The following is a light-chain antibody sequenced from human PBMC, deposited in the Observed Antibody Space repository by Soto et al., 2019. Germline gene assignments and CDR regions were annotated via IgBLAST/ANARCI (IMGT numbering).Light chain of an antibody. CDR2: DVS. J-gene: IGLJ3*02. V-gene: IGLV2-14*03. CDR1: SNDVGDYNY. CDR3: SSYTGTSTRWV. Sequence: QSALTQPASVSGSPGQSITISCTGTSNDVGDYNYVSWYQHHPGKAPKLMIYDVSDRPSGVSNRFSGSKSGNTASLTISGLQAEDEADYYCSSYTGTSTRWVFGGGTKLTVL.